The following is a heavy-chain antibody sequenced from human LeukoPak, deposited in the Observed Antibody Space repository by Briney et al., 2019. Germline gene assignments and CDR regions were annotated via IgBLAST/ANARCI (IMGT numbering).Heavy chain of an antibody. J-gene: IGHJ3*02. CDR1: GYTFTTYD. Sequence: ASVKVSCKASGYTFTTYDISWVRQAPGQGLEWMGWISTYNGNTNYAQKFQGRVTMTRDTSISTAYMELSRLRSDDTAVYYCARDGYDISYFDIWGQGTMVTVSS. D-gene: IGHD3-9*01. CDR2: ISTYNGNT. CDR3: ARDGYDISYFDI. V-gene: IGHV1-18*01.